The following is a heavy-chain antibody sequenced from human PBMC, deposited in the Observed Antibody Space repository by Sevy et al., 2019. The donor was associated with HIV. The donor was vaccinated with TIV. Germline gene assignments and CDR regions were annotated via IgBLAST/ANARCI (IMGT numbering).Heavy chain of an antibody. D-gene: IGHD4-17*01. CDR1: GFNFSIYG. CDR3: VRGRDYGNFDY. J-gene: IGHJ4*02. V-gene: IGHV3-33*01. Sequence: GGSLRLSCAASGFNFSIYGMHWVRQAPGKGLEWVALIWYDGSNKYYADSVKGRFTISRDNSKSTLSLQMNSLRAEDTAVYYCVRGRDYGNFDYWGQGTLVTVSS. CDR2: IWYDGSNK.